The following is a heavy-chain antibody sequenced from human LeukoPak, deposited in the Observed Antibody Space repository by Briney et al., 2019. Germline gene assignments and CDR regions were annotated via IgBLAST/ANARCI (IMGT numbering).Heavy chain of an antibody. Sequence: GESLKISCQVSGYIFTHYWIGWLRLMPGKGLESMGIIYPADSHTTYSPPFQGQVSISADKSISTVYLQWSSLKPSDTAIYYCARQSRDGSKTRGYYFDYWGQGTLVTVSS. V-gene: IGHV5-51*01. D-gene: IGHD3-10*01. CDR2: IYPADSHT. CDR3: ARQSRDGSKTRGYYFDY. CDR1: GYIFTHYW. J-gene: IGHJ4*02.